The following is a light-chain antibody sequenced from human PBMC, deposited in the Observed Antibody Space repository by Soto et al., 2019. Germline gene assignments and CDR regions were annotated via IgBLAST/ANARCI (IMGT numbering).Light chain of an antibody. Sequence: QSVLTQPASVSGSPGQSITISCTGTSSDVGGYNYVSWYQQHPGKAPKLMIYEVNSRPSGVSNRFSGSKSGNTASLTISGLQAEDEAEYFCSSYAGRSTLYVFGTGTKVTVL. CDR1: SSDVGGYNY. CDR2: EVN. V-gene: IGLV2-14*01. J-gene: IGLJ1*01. CDR3: SSYAGRSTLYV.